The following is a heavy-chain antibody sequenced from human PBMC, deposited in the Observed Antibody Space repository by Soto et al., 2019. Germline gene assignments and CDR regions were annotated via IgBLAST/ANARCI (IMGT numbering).Heavy chain of an antibody. CDR2: RSYDGSNK. CDR1: GFTFSSYG. CDR3: AKVRDFWSGYYAFDI. Sequence: GGSLRLSCAASGFTFSSYGMHWVRQAPGKGLEWVAVRSYDGSNKYYADSVKGRFTISRDNSKNTLYLQMNSLRAEDTAVYYCAKVRDFWSGYYAFDIWGQGTMVTVSS. J-gene: IGHJ3*02. V-gene: IGHV3-30*18. D-gene: IGHD3-3*01.